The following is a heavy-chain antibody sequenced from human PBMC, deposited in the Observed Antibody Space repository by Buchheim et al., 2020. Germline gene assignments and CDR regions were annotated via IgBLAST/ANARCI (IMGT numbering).Heavy chain of an antibody. Sequence: QVQLVESGGGVVQPGRSLRLSCAASGFTFSSYAMHWVRQAPGKGLEWVAVISYDGSNKYYADSVKGRFTISRDNSKNTLYLQMNSLRAEDTAVYYCARDLPGIAVAGTYYYGMDVWGQGTT. V-gene: IGHV3-30*04. J-gene: IGHJ6*02. CDR1: GFTFSSYA. CDR3: ARDLPGIAVAGTYYYGMDV. D-gene: IGHD6-19*01. CDR2: ISYDGSNK.